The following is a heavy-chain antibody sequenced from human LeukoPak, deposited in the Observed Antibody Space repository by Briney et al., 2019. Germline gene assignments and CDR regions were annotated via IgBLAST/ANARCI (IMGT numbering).Heavy chain of an antibody. CDR3: ARGGYSSGFDY. V-gene: IGHV4-34*01. J-gene: IGHJ4*02. CDR1: GFTFDDYA. CDR2: INHSGST. D-gene: IGHD6-19*01. Sequence: GSLRLSCTASGFTFDDYAMSWVRQPPGKGLEWIGEINHSGSTNYNPSLKSRVTISVDTSKNQFSLKLSSVTAADTAVYYCARGGYSSGFDYWGQGTLVTVSS.